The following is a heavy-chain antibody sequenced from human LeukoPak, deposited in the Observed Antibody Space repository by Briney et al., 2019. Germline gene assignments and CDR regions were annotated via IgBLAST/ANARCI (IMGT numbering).Heavy chain of an antibody. D-gene: IGHD3-16*02. CDR1: GFTFSNYA. Sequence: GGSLRLSCAASGFTFSNYAMSWVRQAPGKGLEWVSAISGSGGSTYYADSVKGRFTISRDNSKNTLYLQMNSLRAEDTAVYYCALNGREVPSGAFDIWGQGTLVTVSS. J-gene: IGHJ3*02. V-gene: IGHV3-23*01. CDR2: ISGSGGST. CDR3: ALNGREVPSGAFDI.